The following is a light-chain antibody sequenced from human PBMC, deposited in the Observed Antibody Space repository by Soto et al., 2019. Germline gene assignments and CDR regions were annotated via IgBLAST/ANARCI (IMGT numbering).Light chain of an antibody. CDR1: SSDFGGYNY. CDR2: DVS. V-gene: IGLV2-11*01. Sequence: QSALTQPRSVSGSPGQSVTISCTGTSSDFGGYNYVSWYQHHPGKAPKLMIYDVSERPSGVPDRFSGSKSGNTASLTISGLQAEDEADYYCCSYAGSYTWVFGGGTKVTVL. J-gene: IGLJ3*02. CDR3: CSYAGSYTWV.